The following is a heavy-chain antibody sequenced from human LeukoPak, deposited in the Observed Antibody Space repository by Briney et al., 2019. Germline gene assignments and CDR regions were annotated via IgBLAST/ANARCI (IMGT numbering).Heavy chain of an antibody. D-gene: IGHD2-2*01. CDR3: AKAPRVPATYNWFDP. V-gene: IGHV3-23*01. J-gene: IGHJ5*02. CDR1: GFTFGSYA. CDR2: ISGSGGST. Sequence: GGSLRLSCAASGFTFGSYAMNWVRQAPGKGLEWVSGISGSGGSTYYADSVKGRFTISRDNSMNTLYLQMNSLRAEDTAVYYCAKAPRVPATYNWFDPWGQGTLATVSS.